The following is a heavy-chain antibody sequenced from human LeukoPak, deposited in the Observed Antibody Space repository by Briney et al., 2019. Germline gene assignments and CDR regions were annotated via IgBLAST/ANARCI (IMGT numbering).Heavy chain of an antibody. CDR3: AREERDGYNYYWYFDL. V-gene: IGHV3-23*01. D-gene: IGHD5-24*01. CDR2: ISHSGSST. Sequence: GGSLRLSCAASGFTFNKFAMSWVRQAPGKGLEWVSSISHSGSSTYYADSVKGRFTISRDNAKNSLYLQMNSLRAEDTAVYYCAREERDGYNYYWYFDLWGRGTLVTVSS. CDR1: GFTFNKFA. J-gene: IGHJ2*01.